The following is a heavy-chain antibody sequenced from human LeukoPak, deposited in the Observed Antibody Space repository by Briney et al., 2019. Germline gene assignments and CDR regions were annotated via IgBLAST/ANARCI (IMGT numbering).Heavy chain of an antibody. CDR2: IHPSGTT. D-gene: IGHD6-19*01. CDR3: ARGWGSVTVTPPGPP. J-gene: IGHJ5*02. Sequence: GSLRLSCAASGFTFSSYAMSWVRQAPGKGLEWIGEIHPSGTTNYYPSLKSRVTISIDASKNQFSLKLTSVTAADTAVYYCARGWGSVTVTPPGPPWGQGTLVTVSS. CDR1: GFTFSSYA. V-gene: IGHV4-34*01.